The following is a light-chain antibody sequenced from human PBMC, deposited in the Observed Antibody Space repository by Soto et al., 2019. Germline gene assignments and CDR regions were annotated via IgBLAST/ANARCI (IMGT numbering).Light chain of an antibody. CDR2: DDS. V-gene: IGLV3-1*01. CDR1: KLGGKY. Sequence: SYELTQPPSVSVSPGQTASMTCSGEKLGGKYVCWYQQKPGQSPVLVIYDDSKRPSGIPERFSGYNSGNTATLTIRGTQAMDEADYYCQAWDSSVVFGGGTKLTVL. J-gene: IGLJ2*01. CDR3: QAWDSSVV.